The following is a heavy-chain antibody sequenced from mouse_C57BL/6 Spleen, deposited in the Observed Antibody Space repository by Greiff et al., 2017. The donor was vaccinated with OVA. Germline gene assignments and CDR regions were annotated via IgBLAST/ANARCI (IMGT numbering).Heavy chain of an antibody. D-gene: IGHD1-1*01. J-gene: IGHJ3*01. CDR2: IYPGDGDT. V-gene: IGHV1-82*01. Sequence: QVQLQQSGPELVKPGASVKISCKASGYAFSSSWMNWVKQRPGKGLEWIGRIYPGDGDTNYNGKFKGKATLTADKSSSTAYMQLSSLTSADSAVYFCARWDYYGSSYGWFAYWGQGTLVTVSA. CDR1: GYAFSSSW. CDR3: ARWDYYGSSYGWFAY.